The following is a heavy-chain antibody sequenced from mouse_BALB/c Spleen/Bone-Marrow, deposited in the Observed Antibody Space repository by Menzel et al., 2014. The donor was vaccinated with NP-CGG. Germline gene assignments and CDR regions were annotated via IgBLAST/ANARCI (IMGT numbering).Heavy chain of an antibody. CDR3: ARGDPYYRYSDY. V-gene: IGHV1S130*01. CDR2: IHPNSGNT. D-gene: IGHD2-14*01. J-gene: IGHJ2*01. CDR1: GYTFTSSW. Sequence: QVQPQQSGSVLVRPGASVKLSCKASGYTFTSSWMHWAKQRPGQGLEWIGEIHPNSGNTNYNEKFKGKATLTVDTSSSTAYVDLSSLTSEDSAVYYCARGDPYYRYSDYWGQGTTLTVSS.